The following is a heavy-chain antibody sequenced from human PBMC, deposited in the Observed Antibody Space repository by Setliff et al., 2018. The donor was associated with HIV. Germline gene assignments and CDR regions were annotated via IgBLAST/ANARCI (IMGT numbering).Heavy chain of an antibody. CDR1: GTSFNIYA. V-gene: IGHV1-69*05. Sequence: SVKVSCKASGTSFNIYATSWVRQAPGQGLEWMGGIIPMFGTTDYAQKFQGRITITTDESTTTAYMELSSLRSEDTAVYYCARYYYARRDGYNSYFDYWGQGTLVTVSS. J-gene: IGHJ4*02. CDR3: ARYYYARRDGYNSYFDY. CDR2: IIPMFGTT. D-gene: IGHD3-10*01.